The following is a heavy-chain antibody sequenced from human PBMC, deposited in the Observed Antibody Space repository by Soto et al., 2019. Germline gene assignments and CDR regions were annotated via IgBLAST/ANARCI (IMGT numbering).Heavy chain of an antibody. CDR2: ISGSGGST. CDR3: AKLAGDGYNYFDY. J-gene: IGHJ4*02. D-gene: IGHD5-12*01. CDR1: GFTFSNYA. V-gene: IGHV3-23*01. Sequence: EVQLLESGGGLVQSGGSLRLSCAASGFTFSNYAMSWVRQAPGKGLEWVSGISGSGGSTYYEDSVKGRFTISRDHSKNTLYLQLNSLRVEDTAVYFCAKLAGDGYNYFDYWGQGTLVAVSS.